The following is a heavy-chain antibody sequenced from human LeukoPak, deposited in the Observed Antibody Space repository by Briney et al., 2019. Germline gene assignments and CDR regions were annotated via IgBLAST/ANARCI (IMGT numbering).Heavy chain of an antibody. D-gene: IGHD6-13*01. CDR2: ISVYNGNK. CDR1: GYTFNSYG. CDR3: ARVNSAQRLVGFNFDY. Sequence: GASVKVSCKASGYTFNSYGITWVRQAPGQGLEWMGWISVYNGNKNYAQKFQGRVTMTTDTSTSTAYMEVRSLRSDDTAVYYCARVNSAQRLVGFNFDYWGQGTLVTVSS. J-gene: IGHJ4*02. V-gene: IGHV1-18*01.